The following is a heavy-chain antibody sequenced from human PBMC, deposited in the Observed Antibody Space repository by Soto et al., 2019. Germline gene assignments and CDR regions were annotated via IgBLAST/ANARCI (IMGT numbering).Heavy chain of an antibody. V-gene: IGHV3-66*01. CDR1: GFTVSTNY. D-gene: IGHD3-3*01. J-gene: IGHJ4*02. CDR2: FNRDAST. CDR3: AREYDFWSGQFT. Sequence: EVQLVESGGDLFQPGGSLRLSCAASGFTVSTNYMSGVRQPPGRGLDWVSIFNRDASTYYADSVRGRFTLSRDDSKNTVWLQMNSLRAEDTAVYYCAREYDFWSGQFTWGQGTLVTVSS.